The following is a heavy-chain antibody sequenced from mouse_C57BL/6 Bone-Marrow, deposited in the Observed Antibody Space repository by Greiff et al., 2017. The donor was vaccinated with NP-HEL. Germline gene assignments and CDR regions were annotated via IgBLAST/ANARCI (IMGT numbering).Heavy chain of an antibody. J-gene: IGHJ2*01. CDR3: ARRRRGNWDYFDY. CDR2: IYPRDGST. CDR1: GYTFTDHT. Sequence: VQLQESDAELVKPGASVKISCKVSGYTFTDHTIHWMKQRPEQGLEWIGYIYPRDGSTKYNEKFKGKATLTADKSSSTAYMQLNSLTSEDSAVYFCARRRRGNWDYFDYWGQGTTLTVSS. D-gene: IGHD4-1*01. V-gene: IGHV1-78*01.